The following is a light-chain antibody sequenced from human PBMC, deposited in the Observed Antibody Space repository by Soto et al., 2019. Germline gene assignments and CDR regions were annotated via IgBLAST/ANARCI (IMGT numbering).Light chain of an antibody. CDR1: TGAVTSGYY. CDR3: PLYYGGAQV. J-gene: IGLJ2*01. Sequence: QAVVTQEPSLTVSPGGTVTLTCASSTGAVTSGYYPNWFQQKPGQAPRSLIYSASYKHSWTPARFSGSLLGGKAALTLSGVQPEDEADYYCPLYYGGAQVFGGGTKLTVL. CDR2: SAS. V-gene: IGLV7-43*01.